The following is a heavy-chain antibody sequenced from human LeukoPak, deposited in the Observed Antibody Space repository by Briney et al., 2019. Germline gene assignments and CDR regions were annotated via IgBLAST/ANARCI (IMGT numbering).Heavy chain of an antibody. CDR1: GFSVSSGFY. Sequence: PSDTLSLTCSVSGFSVSSGFYWAWIRQSPGKGLEWIANVYHSGNSYSNPPLKSRLTISVDTSMNNFSLRLTSVTAADTAVYYCARVARYTDYLSSSGGLWEYNFDYWGQGTLVTVSS. D-gene: IGHD3-9*01. CDR3: ARVARYTDYLSSSGGLWEYNFDY. J-gene: IGHJ4*02. V-gene: IGHV4-38-2*02. CDR2: VYHSGNS.